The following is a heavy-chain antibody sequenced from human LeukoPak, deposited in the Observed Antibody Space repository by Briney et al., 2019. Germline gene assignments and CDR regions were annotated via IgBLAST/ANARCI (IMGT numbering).Heavy chain of an antibody. CDR2: ISPSGST. CDR1: GVSMSTYY. V-gene: IGHV4-4*08. Sequence: SETLSLTCTVSGVSMSTYYWTWIRQSPGKGLEWIGYISPSGSTNYNPSLKSRVTMSVDTSKNQFSLKLSSVTAADTAVYYCARDVPGLGNYYMDVWGKGTTVTVSS. D-gene: IGHD3-16*01. CDR3: ARDVPGLGNYYMDV. J-gene: IGHJ6*03.